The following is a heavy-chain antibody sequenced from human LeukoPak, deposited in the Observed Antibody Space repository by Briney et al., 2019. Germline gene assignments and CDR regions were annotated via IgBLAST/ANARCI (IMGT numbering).Heavy chain of an antibody. CDR1: GGSISSSSYY. Sequence: SETLSLTCTVSGGSISSSSYYWGWIRQPPGKGLEWIGSIYYSGSTYYNPSLKSRVTISVDTSKNQFSLKLSSVTAADTAAYYCARPLFYYDSSGYNTDDYWGQGTLVTVSS. V-gene: IGHV4-39*01. D-gene: IGHD3-22*01. CDR2: IYYSGST. J-gene: IGHJ4*02. CDR3: ARPLFYYDSSGYNTDDY.